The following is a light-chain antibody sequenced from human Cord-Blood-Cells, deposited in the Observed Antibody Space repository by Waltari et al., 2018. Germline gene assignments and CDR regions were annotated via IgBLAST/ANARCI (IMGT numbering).Light chain of an antibody. CDR1: SSNIGSNT. CDR3: SAWDDSLNGPV. CDR2: SNN. Sequence: QSVLTQPPSASGTPGQRVTISCSGSSSNIGSNTVNWYQQLPGTAPKLLTSSNNHRPSGVPARFLGSKSGPSASLAISGLQVWDGADYYCSAWDDSLNGPVFGGGTKLTVL. V-gene: IGLV1-44*01. J-gene: IGLJ3*02.